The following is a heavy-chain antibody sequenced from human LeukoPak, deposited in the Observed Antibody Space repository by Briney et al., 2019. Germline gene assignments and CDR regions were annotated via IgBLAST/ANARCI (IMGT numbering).Heavy chain of an antibody. Sequence: GSVKVSCKASGYTFTGYYMRWVRQAPGQGLEWMGWINPNSGGTNYAQKFQGRVTMTRDTSISTAYMELSRLRSDDTAVYYCARDPTAYWGGDCYWLNGDYWGQGTLVTVSS. J-gene: IGHJ4*02. CDR3: ARDPTAYWGGDCYWLNGDY. D-gene: IGHD2-21*02. CDR2: INPNSGGT. V-gene: IGHV1-2*02. CDR1: GYTFTGYY.